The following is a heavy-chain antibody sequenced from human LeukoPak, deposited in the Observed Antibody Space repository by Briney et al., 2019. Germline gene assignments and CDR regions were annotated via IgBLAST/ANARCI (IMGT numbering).Heavy chain of an antibody. CDR3: ARDGQQLVRGLDY. CDR2: IYYSGST. D-gene: IGHD6-13*01. Sequence: PSETLSLTCTVSGGSISSSSYYWGWIRQPPGKGLEWIGSIYYSGSTYYNPSLKSRVTISVDTSKNQFSLKLSSVTAADTAVYYCARDGQQLVRGLDYWGQGTLVTVSS. CDR1: GGSISSSSYY. V-gene: IGHV4-39*07. J-gene: IGHJ4*02.